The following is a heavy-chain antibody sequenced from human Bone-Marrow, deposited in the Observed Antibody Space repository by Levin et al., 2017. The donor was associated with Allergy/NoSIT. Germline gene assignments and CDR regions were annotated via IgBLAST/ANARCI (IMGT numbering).Heavy chain of an antibody. D-gene: IGHD2-2*01. J-gene: IGHJ4*02. CDR1: GFTFSGYA. Sequence: GESLKISCAASGFTFSGYAMTWVRQAPGKGLEWVSGVAGNGGSPSYADSVKGRFTISRDNSKFTLYLQMNSLRAEDTAIYYCAQYCSSASCFEGAGYWGQGTLVTVSS. CDR2: VAGNGGSP. CDR3: AQYCSSASCFEGAGY. V-gene: IGHV3-23*01.